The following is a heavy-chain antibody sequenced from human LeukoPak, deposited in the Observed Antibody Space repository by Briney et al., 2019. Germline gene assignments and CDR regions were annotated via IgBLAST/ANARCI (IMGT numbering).Heavy chain of an antibody. CDR3: ARGFSALVGSGNWFDS. CDR1: GGSISSSDHF. V-gene: IGHV4-39*01. D-gene: IGHD2-15*01. J-gene: IGHJ5*01. CDR2: LYYTGSA. Sequence: PSETLSLTCTVSGGSISSSDHFWGWILQSPGKGLEWIGSLYYTGSAYYSPSLKSRVTILVDTSKNQFSLRLTSVTAADTDVYYCARGFSALVGSGNWFDSWGQGTLVTVSS.